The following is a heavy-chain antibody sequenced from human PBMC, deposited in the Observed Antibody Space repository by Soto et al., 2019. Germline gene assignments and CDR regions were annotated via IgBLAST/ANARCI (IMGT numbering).Heavy chain of an antibody. V-gene: IGHV4-39*01. CDR3: ARPKAYYYDSSGYFDY. D-gene: IGHD3-22*01. J-gene: IGHJ4*02. CDR1: GGSISSSSYY. CDR2: IYYSGST. Sequence: SETLSLTCTVSGGSISSSSYYWGWIRQPPGKGLEWIGSIYYSGSTYYNPSLKSRVTISVDTSKNQFSLKLSSVTAADTAVYYCARPKAYYYDSSGYFDYWGQGTLVTVSS.